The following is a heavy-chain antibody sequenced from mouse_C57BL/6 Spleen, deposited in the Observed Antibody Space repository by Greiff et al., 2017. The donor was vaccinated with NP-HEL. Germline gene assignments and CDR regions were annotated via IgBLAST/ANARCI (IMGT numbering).Heavy chain of an antibody. J-gene: IGHJ1*03. CDR3: ARGGTVVAPSWYFDV. V-gene: IGHV3-1*01. Sequence: EVQLQESGPGMVKPSQSLSLTCTVTGYSITSGYYWHWIRHFPGNKLEWMGYISYSGSTNYNPSLKSRISITHDTSKNHFFLKLNSVTTEDTATYYCARGGTVVAPSWYFDVWGTGTTVTVSS. CDR2: ISYSGST. D-gene: IGHD1-1*01. CDR1: GYSITSGYY.